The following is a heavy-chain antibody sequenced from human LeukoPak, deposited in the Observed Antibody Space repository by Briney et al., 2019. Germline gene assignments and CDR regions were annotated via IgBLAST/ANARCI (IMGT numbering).Heavy chain of an antibody. V-gene: IGHV3-30*02. CDR1: GFTFSLYG. CDR3: AKGYDSSGYYSVY. D-gene: IGHD3-22*01. J-gene: IGHJ4*02. CDR2: TRYDGSNK. Sequence: PGGSLRLSCAASGFTFSLYGMHWVRQAPGKGLEWVAFTRYDGSNKYYADSVKGRFTISRDNSKNTLYLQMNSLRAEDTAVYYCAKGYDSSGYYSVYWGQGTLVTVSS.